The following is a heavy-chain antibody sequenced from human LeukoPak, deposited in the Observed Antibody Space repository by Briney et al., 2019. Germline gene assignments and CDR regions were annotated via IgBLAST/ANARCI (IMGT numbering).Heavy chain of an antibody. V-gene: IGHV4-34*01. CDR3: ARLRGPGIAVAGTFDY. J-gene: IGHJ4*02. CDR1: GGSFSGYY. D-gene: IGHD6-19*01. CDR2: INQSGST. Sequence: SETLSLTCAVYGGSFSGYYWSWVRQPPGKGLEWSGEINQSGSTNYNPALKGRVTITVDTAKNQFSLKLSSVTAADTAVYYCARLRGPGIAVAGTFDYWGQGTLVTVSS.